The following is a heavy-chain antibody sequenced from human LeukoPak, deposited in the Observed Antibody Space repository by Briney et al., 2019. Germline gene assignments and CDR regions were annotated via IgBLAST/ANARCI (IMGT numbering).Heavy chain of an antibody. CDR3: ARDQAESSGFDY. Sequence: PGGSLRLSCEASGFTFSSYGMHWVRQAPGKGLEWVAVIWYDGSNKYYADSVKGRFTISRDNSKNTLYLQMNSLRAEDTAVYYCARDQAESSGFDYWGQGTLVTVSS. CDR2: IWYDGSNK. CDR1: GFTFSSYG. D-gene: IGHD6-6*01. V-gene: IGHV3-33*01. J-gene: IGHJ4*02.